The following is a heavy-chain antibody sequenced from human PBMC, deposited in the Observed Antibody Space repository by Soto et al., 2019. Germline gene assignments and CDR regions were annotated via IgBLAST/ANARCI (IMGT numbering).Heavy chain of an antibody. Sequence: QTLSLTCAISGDSVSSNSAAWNWIRQSPSRGLEWLGRTYYRSKWYNDYAVSVKSRITINPDTSKNQFSLQLNSVTPEDTAVYYCAREKTEYYYDSSGYYPENWFDPWGQGTQVTVS. V-gene: IGHV6-1*01. D-gene: IGHD3-22*01. CDR1: GDSVSSNSAA. CDR3: AREKTEYYYDSSGYYPENWFDP. J-gene: IGHJ5*02. CDR2: TYYRSKWYN.